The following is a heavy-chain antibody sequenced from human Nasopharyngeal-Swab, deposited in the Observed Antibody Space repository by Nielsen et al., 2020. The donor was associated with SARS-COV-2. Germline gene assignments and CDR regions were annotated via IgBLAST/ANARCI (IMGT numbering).Heavy chain of an antibody. Sequence: GESLKISCAASGFTFSSYEIHWVRQVPGKSPEWVSAIGIAGDTFYGDPVKGRFTISRENGKDSSYPQMNSLRAGDTAVYYCVREWGSGMSHFDLWGRGTQVTVSS. CDR1: GFTFSSYE. CDR3: VREWGSGMSHFDL. CDR2: IGIAGDT. V-gene: IGHV3-13*01. D-gene: IGHD3-10*01. J-gene: IGHJ2*01.